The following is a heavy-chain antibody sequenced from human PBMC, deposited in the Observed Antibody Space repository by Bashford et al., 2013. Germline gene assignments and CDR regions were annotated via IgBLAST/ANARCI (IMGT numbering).Heavy chain of an antibody. V-gene: IGHV2-70*11. J-gene: IGHJ4*02. CDR1: GFSLSNARMG. Sequence: SGPTLVKPTETLTLTCTVSGFSLSNARMGVSWIRQPPGKALEWLARIDWDDDKYYSTSLKTRLTISKDTSKNQVVLTMTNMDPVDTATYYCARIRTKYCGGYYGYFDYWGQGTLVTVSS. D-gene: IGHD2-21*01. CDR2: IDWDDDK. CDR3: ARIRTKYCGGYYGYFDY.